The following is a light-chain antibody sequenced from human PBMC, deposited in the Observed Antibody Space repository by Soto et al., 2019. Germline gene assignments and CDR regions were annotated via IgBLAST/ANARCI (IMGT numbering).Light chain of an antibody. CDR1: QSLLHSNGYNY. V-gene: IGKV2-28*01. Sequence: DIVMTQSPLSLPVTPGEPASISCRSSQSLLHSNGYNYLDWYLQKPGQSPQLLIYLGSNRASGVPDRFSVSGSGTDFTLKISRVEAEDVGVYYCMQALQTPPWTFGQGTKVDIK. J-gene: IGKJ1*01. CDR3: MQALQTPPWT. CDR2: LGS.